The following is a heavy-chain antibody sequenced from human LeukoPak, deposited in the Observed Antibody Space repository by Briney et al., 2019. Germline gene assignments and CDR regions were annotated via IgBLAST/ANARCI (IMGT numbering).Heavy chain of an antibody. CDR2: FDPEDGET. V-gene: IGHV1-24*01. J-gene: IGHJ4*02. CDR1: GYTLTELS. D-gene: IGHD6-19*01. CDR3: ATGYSSGWVLDY. Sequence: ASAKVSCKVSGYTLTELSMHWVRQAPGKGLEWMGGFDPEDGETIYAQKFQGRVTMTEDTSTDTAYMELSSLRSEDTAVYYCATGYSSGWVLDYWGQGTLVTVSS.